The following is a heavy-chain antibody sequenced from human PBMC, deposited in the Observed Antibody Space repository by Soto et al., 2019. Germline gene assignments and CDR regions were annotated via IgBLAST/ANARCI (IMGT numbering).Heavy chain of an antibody. CDR1: GGTFSSYA. Sequence: SVKVSCKASGGTFSSYAISWVRQAPGQGLEWMGGIIPIFGTANYAQKFQGRVTITADESTSTAYMELSSLKSEDTAVYYCARSRTSGDGGAFDIWGQGTMVTVSS. CDR3: ARSRTSGDGGAFDI. J-gene: IGHJ3*02. D-gene: IGHD3-16*01. CDR2: IIPIFGTA. V-gene: IGHV1-69*13.